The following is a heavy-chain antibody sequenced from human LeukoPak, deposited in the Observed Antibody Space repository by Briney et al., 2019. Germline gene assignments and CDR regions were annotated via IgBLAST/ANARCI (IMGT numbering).Heavy chain of an antibody. Sequence: PGGSLRLSCAASGFTFSSYWMHWVRQAPGKGLVWGSRIKTDGSSTSYADSVKGRFTISRDNAKNMLYLQMNSLRAEDTAVYYCARRSIWGQGTLVTVSS. CDR3: ARRSI. V-gene: IGHV3-74*01. CDR1: GFTFSSYW. CDR2: IKTDGSST. J-gene: IGHJ4*02.